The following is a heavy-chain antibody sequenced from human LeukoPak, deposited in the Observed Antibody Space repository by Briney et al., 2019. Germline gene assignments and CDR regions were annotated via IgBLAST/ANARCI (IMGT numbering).Heavy chain of an antibody. CDR2: ISAYNGNT. V-gene: IGHV1-18*01. D-gene: IGHD2-15*01. Sequence: ASVKVSCKASGYTFTSYGISWVRQAPGQGLEWMGWISAYNGNTNYAQKLQGRVTMTTDTSTSTAYMELRSLRSDDTAVYYCARDNVVVVAAASLRFDHWGQGTLVTVSS. J-gene: IGHJ5*02. CDR3: ARDNVVVVAAASLRFDH. CDR1: GYTFTSYG.